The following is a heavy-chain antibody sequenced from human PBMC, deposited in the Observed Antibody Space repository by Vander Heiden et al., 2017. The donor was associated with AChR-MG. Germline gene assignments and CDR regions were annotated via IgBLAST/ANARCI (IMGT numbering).Heavy chain of an antibody. CDR1: GFTFSNYA. J-gene: IGHJ4*02. CDR2: ISYDGSNK. CDR3: ASDHYYGSGSYPPIALDY. D-gene: IGHD3-10*01. V-gene: IGHV3-30-3*01. Sequence: QVQLVESGGGVVQPGRSLRLSCAASGFTFSNYAMHWVRQAPGKGLEWVAVISYDGSNKYYADSVKGRFTISRDNPKNTLYLQVNSLRADDTAVYYCASDHYYGSGSYPPIALDYWGQGTLVTVSS.